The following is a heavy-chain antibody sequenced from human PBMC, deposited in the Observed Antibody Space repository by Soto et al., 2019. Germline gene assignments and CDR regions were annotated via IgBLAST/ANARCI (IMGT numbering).Heavy chain of an antibody. J-gene: IGHJ6*02. D-gene: IGHD3-3*01. CDR2: IWYDGSNK. CDR1: GFTFSSYG. V-gene: IGHV3-33*01. CDR3: SRFLEWSYGMDV. Sequence: PGGSLRLSCAASGFTFSSYGMHWVRQAPGKGLEWVAVIWYDGSNKYYADSVKGRFTISRDNSKNTLYLQMNSLRAEDTAVYYCSRFLEWSYGMDVWGQGTTVTVSS.